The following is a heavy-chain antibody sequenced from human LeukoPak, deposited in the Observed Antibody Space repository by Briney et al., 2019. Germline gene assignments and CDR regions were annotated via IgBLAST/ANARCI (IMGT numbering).Heavy chain of an antibody. Sequence: GGSLRLSCAVSGFSFSKYWMSWVRQAPGKGLEWVGNIKGDGRDKKYADSVKGRFTISRDNAINSLYLQMNSLRADDTAVYFCASHDSWRFDYWGQGTRVTVSS. V-gene: IGHV3-7*01. CDR1: GFSFSKYW. D-gene: IGHD2-15*01. J-gene: IGHJ4*02. CDR3: ASHDSWRFDY. CDR2: IKGDGRDK.